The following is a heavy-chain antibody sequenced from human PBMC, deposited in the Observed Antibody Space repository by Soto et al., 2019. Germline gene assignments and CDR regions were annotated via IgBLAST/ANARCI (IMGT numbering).Heavy chain of an antibody. CDR3: ARVVRHFSGSGDNWFDP. V-gene: IGHV4-4*07. D-gene: IGHD3-10*01. CDR2: IYTSGST. Sequence: SEPLPVTCTVAFCSLSSYYGSCLIPPDMKGLEWIVRIYTSGSTNYNPSLKSQVTMSVDTSKNQFSLKLSSLTSKDTAMYYCARVVRHFSGSGDNWFDPWGQGTLVNLS. CDR1: FCSLSSYY. J-gene: IGHJ5*02.